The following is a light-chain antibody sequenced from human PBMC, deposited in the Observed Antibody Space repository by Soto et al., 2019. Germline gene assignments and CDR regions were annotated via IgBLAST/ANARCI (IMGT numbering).Light chain of an antibody. CDR3: QKYNSLPFT. CDR1: QDISNY. CDR2: GPS. Sequence: DIQMTQSPSSLSASVGDTVTITCRASQDISNYLAWFQQKPGEAPKLLIYGPSTLESGVLSRFSGGKSGTDFTLTISGLQAEDVAIYYCQKYNSLPFTFGPGTKVEIQ. J-gene: IGKJ3*01. V-gene: IGKV1-27*01.